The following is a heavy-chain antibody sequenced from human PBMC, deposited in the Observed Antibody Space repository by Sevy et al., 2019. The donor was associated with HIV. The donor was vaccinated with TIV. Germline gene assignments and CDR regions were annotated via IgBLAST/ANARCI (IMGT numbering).Heavy chain of an antibody. D-gene: IGHD6-19*01. V-gene: IGHV3-30-3*01. J-gene: IGHJ4*02. Sequence: GGSLRLSCAASGFTFSSYAMHWVRQAPGKGLEWVAVISYDGSNKYYADSVKGRFTISRDNSKNTLYLQMNSLRAEDTAVYYCARDLSSSGTKRGEIDYWGQGTLVTVSS. CDR2: ISYDGSNK. CDR3: ARDLSSSGTKRGEIDY. CDR1: GFTFSSYA.